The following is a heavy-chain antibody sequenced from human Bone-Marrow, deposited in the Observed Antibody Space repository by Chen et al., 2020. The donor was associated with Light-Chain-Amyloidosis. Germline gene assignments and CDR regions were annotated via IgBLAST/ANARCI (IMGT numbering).Heavy chain of an antibody. D-gene: IGHD6-19*01. CDR2: IYYSGRT. J-gene: IGHJ4*02. Sequence: QVQLQESGPGLVKPSQTLSLTCSVSGGSITSGGYYWTWIRQHPGKGLEWNGYIYYSGRTNYNPSLKSRITISVDTSKNQFSLNLSSVTAADTAVYYCAIVGPVAGRIDYWGQGTLVTVSS. V-gene: IGHV4-31*03. CDR3: AIVGPVAGRIDY. CDR1: GGSITSGGYY.